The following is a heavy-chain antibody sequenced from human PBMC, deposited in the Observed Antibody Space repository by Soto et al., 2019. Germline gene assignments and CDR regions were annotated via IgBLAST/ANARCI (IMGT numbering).Heavy chain of an antibody. CDR1: GGSFSGYY. CDR2: INHSGST. CDR3: ARRPIVVVPAAPFGFDY. J-gene: IGHJ4*02. D-gene: IGHD2-2*01. V-gene: IGHV4-34*01. Sequence: SETLSLTCAVYGGSFSGYYWSWIRQPPGKGLEWIGEINHSGSTNYNPSLKSRVTISVDTSKNQFSLKLSSVTAADTDVYYCARRPIVVVPAAPFGFDYWGQGTLVTVSS.